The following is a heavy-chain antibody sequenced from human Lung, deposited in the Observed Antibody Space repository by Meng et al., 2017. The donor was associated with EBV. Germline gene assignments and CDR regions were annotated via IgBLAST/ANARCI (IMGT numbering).Heavy chain of an antibody. CDR3: ARDSDSAYSLGY. D-gene: IGHD2-21*01. CDR1: GGSIIIGSW. J-gene: IGHJ4*02. CDR2: IHQSGRT. Sequence: VQLHAASPVLFNPTATPALTCAISGGSIIIGSWLSWVRQSPGKGLEWIREIHQSGRTNYNPSLKSRITMSLDKPKNQFSLKLSSVTAADTAVYYCARDSDSAYSLGYWGQGTLVTVSS. V-gene: IGHV4-4*02.